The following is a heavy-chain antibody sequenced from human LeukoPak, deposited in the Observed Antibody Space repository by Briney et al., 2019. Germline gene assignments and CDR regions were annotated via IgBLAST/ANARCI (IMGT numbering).Heavy chain of an antibody. D-gene: IGHD3-22*01. CDR2: INASGST. V-gene: IGHV4-4*07. CDR1: GGSISSYY. CDR3: AGEDYFDTSGYASWRFDI. J-gene: IGHJ3*02. Sequence: KPSETLSLTCSVSGGSISSYYWSWIRQAAGKGLEWIGRINASGSTRFNPSLKSRVTMSVDTSKNQFSLKLSSVTAADTAVYYCAGEDYFDTSGYASWRFDIWGQGTMVTVSS.